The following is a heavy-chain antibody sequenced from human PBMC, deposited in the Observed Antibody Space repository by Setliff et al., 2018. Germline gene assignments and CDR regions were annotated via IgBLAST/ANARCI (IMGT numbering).Heavy chain of an antibody. Sequence: ASVKVSCKTSGYNFPVYGITWVRQAPGHGLEWMGWISPDNGVTKYVEKNQDRVTMTTDTSTNTAYMELRNLTSDDTAVYYCARVPSGNYQYYLDHWGQGTLVTVSS. CDR1: GYNFPVYG. D-gene: IGHD1-26*01. CDR2: ISPDNGVT. CDR3: ARVPSGNYQYYLDH. V-gene: IGHV1-18*01. J-gene: IGHJ4*02.